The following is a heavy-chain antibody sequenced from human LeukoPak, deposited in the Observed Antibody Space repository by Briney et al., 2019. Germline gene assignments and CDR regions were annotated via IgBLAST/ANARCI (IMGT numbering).Heavy chain of an antibody. CDR2: IYYSGST. V-gene: IGHV4-59*01. D-gene: IGHD3-22*01. CDR3: ARRDDSSGYHKIFDY. Sequence: SETLSLTCTVSGGSIRSYYWSWIRQPPGKGLEWIGYIYYSGSTIYNPSLKSRVTISLDTSKNQFSLKLSSVTAADTAVYYCARRDDSSGYHKIFDYWGPGTLVTVSS. J-gene: IGHJ4*02. CDR1: GGSIRSYY.